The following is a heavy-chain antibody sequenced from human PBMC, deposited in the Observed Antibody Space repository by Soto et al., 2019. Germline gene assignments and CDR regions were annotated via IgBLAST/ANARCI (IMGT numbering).Heavy chain of an antibody. CDR2: IRSKANSYAT. V-gene: IGHV3-73*01. Sequence: PAGSLRLSCAASGFTFSGSAMHWVRQASGKGLEWVGRIRSKANSYATAYAASVKGRFTISRDNSKNTLYLQMSSLRAEDTAVYYCVKGQLVLRTHWFDPWGQGTLVTVSS. D-gene: IGHD6-6*01. CDR1: GFTFSGSA. J-gene: IGHJ5*02. CDR3: VKGQLVLRTHWFDP.